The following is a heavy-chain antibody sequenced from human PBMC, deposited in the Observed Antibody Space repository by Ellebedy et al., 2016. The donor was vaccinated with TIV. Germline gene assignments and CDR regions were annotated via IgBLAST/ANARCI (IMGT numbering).Heavy chain of an antibody. D-gene: IGHD3-9*01. V-gene: IGHV3-30-3*01. Sequence: GESLKISCAASGFTFSQYAMHWVRQAPGKGLDWVALISYDGGISHYSSASVKGRFTISRDNSKSTLYLQMNSRRAEETAVYYCARELTGYYVGYWGQGTLVTVSS. CDR3: ARELTGYYVGY. CDR1: GFTFSQYA. J-gene: IGHJ4*02. CDR2: ISYDGGISH.